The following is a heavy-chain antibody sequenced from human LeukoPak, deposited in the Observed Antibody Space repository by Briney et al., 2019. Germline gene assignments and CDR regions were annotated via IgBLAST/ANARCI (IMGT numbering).Heavy chain of an antibody. Sequence: AGGSLRLSCVASGFTFSSYSMNWIRQAPGKGLEWVSYISSSSSYTNYADSVKGRFTISRDNAKNSLYLQMNSLRAEDTAVYYCARQAAGDLYYFDYWGQGTLVTVSS. D-gene: IGHD6-13*01. CDR2: ISSSSSYT. J-gene: IGHJ4*02. V-gene: IGHV3-21*05. CDR1: GFTFSSYS. CDR3: ARQAAGDLYYFDY.